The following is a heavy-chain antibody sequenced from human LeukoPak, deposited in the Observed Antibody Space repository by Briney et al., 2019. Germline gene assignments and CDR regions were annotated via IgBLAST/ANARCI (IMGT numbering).Heavy chain of an antibody. V-gene: IGHV3-48*03. CDR2: ISRTGSYM. CDR1: GFTFSSYE. Sequence: GGSLRLSCAASGFTFSSYEMNRVRQAPGKGLEWVSYISRTGSYMFYADSVKGRFTISRDNAKNSLYLQMNSLRGEDTAVYYCARDEYSNYGVVPDYWGQGTLVTVSS. D-gene: IGHD4-11*01. J-gene: IGHJ4*02. CDR3: ARDEYSNYGVVPDY.